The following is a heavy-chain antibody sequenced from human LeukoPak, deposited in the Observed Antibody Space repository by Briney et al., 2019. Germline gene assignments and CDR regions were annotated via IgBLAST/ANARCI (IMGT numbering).Heavy chain of an antibody. D-gene: IGHD3-16*02. Sequence: LPGGSLRLSCAASGFTFRSYEMNWVRQAPGKGLEWVSFISNSGDSIYYADSVKGRFTISRDNAKNSLFLQMNGLRAEDTAVYYCARSEARFMLSWGQGTLVTASS. CDR3: ARSEARFMLS. CDR1: GFTFRSYE. CDR2: ISNSGDSI. V-gene: IGHV3-48*03. J-gene: IGHJ4*02.